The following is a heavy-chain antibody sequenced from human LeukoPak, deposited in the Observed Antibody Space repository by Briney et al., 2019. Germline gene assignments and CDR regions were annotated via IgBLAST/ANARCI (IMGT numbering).Heavy chain of an antibody. CDR3: ARDLAELPADVYYYYGMDV. CDR1: GFTFRSYS. J-gene: IGHJ6*02. CDR2: ISSSSSYI. D-gene: IGHD3-3*02. Sequence: PGGSLRLSCAASGFTFRSYSMNWVRQAPGKGLEWVSSISSSSSYIYYADSVKGRFTISRDNAKNSLYLQMNSLRAEDTAVYYCARDLAELPADVYYYYGMDVWGQGTRSPSP. V-gene: IGHV3-21*01.